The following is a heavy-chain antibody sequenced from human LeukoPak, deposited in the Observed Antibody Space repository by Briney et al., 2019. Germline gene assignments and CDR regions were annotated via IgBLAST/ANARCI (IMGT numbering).Heavy chain of an antibody. J-gene: IGHJ5*02. D-gene: IGHD3-22*01. CDR3: ARPSSGYSSWFDP. CDR2: IIPIFGTA. Sequence: ASVKVSCKASGGTFSSYAISWMRQAPGQGLEWMGGIIPIFGTANYAQKFQGRVTITADESTSTAYMELSSLRSGDTAVYYCARPSSGYSSWFDPWGQGALVTVSS. CDR1: GGTFSSYA. V-gene: IGHV1-69*13.